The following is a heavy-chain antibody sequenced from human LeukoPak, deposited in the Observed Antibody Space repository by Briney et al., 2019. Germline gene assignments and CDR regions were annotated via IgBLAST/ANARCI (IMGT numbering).Heavy chain of an antibody. D-gene: IGHD3-10*01. CDR3: AKGAHVLLWFGELLPTDY. CDR1: GFTFSRYA. V-gene: IGHV3-23*01. CDR2: ISGSCGST. Sequence: AGGSLRLSCAASGFTFSRYAMSWVRQAPGKGLEWVSDISGSCGSTYYADSVKGRFTIYRDNSKNTLYLQTNSLRAEDTAVYYCAKGAHVLLWFGELLPTDYWGQGTLVTVSS. J-gene: IGHJ4*02.